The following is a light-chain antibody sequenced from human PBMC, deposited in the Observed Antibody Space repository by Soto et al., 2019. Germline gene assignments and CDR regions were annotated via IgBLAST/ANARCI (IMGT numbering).Light chain of an antibody. J-gene: IGKJ5*01. CDR2: DAS. V-gene: IGKV3-11*01. CDR1: QSVGPY. CDR3: QQRYSWPPIT. Sequence: EIVLTQSPATLSLSPGERATLSCRASQSVGPYLAWYQQKPGQAPRLLVYDASNRATGIPARFSGSGSGTDFTLTISSLEPEEFAVYYCQQRYSWPPITFGQGTRLEIK.